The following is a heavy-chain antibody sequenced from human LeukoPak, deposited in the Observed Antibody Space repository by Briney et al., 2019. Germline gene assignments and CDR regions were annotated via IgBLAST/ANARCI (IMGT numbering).Heavy chain of an antibody. V-gene: IGHV4-59*08. J-gene: IGHJ5*02. Sequence: SETLSLTCTVAGGSISSYYCTWIRQPPGKGLEWIGYIYYSWRTKYNPSLKRRLTMSVDTSKNRFSLKLSSVTAADTAVYYCARHRGYCSITSCSYNWFDPWGQGTLVTVSS. CDR3: ARHRGYCSITSCSYNWFDP. CDR1: GGSISSYY. CDR2: IYYSWRT. D-gene: IGHD2-2*03.